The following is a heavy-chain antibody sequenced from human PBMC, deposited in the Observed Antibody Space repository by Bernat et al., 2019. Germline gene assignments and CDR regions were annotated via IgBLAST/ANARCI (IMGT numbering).Heavy chain of an antibody. CDR1: GFTFSNAW. D-gene: IGHD6-19*01. CDR3: ARDIVGSAGTSFDY. Sequence: EVQLVESGGGLVKPGGSLRLSCAASGFTFSNAWMSWVRQAPGKGLEWVGRIKRRSDDGTTEYAAPVKGRFTISRDDSKNTLYLQMNSLRAEDTAVYYCARDIVGSAGTSFDYWGQGTLVTVSS. J-gene: IGHJ4*02. CDR2: IKRRSDDGTT. V-gene: IGHV3-15*01.